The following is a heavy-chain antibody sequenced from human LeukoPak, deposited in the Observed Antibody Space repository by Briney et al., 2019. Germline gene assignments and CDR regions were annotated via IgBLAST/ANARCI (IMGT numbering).Heavy chain of an antibody. Sequence: PSETLSLTCTVSGGSISSYYWSWIRQPPGKGLEWIGEINHSGSTNYNPSLKSRVTISVDTSKNQFSLKLSSVTAADTAVYYCARGHSEYYDFWSGYLYNWFDPWGQGTLVTVSS. CDR1: GGSISSYY. V-gene: IGHV4-34*01. J-gene: IGHJ5*02. CDR2: INHSGST. CDR3: ARGHSEYYDFWSGYLYNWFDP. D-gene: IGHD3-3*01.